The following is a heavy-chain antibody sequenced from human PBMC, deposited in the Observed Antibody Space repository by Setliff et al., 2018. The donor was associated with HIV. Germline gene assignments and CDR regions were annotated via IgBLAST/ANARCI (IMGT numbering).Heavy chain of an antibody. J-gene: IGHJ4*02. CDR3: ARDAKGGIDY. CDR2: MSYDGSNI. D-gene: IGHD3-16*01. CDR1: GFTFSNYA. V-gene: IGHV3-30*04. Sequence: PWGSLRLSCAASGFTFSNYAMNWVRQAPGKGLECVSLMSYDGSNIYYAASVKGRFTIARDNSKNTLYLQMNSLSGEDTATYYCARDAKGGIDYWGQGTLVTVSS.